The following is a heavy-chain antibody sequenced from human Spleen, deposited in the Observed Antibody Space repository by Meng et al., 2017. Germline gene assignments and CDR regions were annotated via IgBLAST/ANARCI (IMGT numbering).Heavy chain of an antibody. CDR3: ARVVVSTIQGNWFDP. D-gene: IGHD5/OR15-5a*01. J-gene: IGHJ5*02. V-gene: IGHV4-31*03. CDR1: GGSITSGRYF. CDR2: IYYSGSS. Sequence: VQLQESGPGLCNPSPPLSLTCTVSGGSITSGRYFWTWIRQLPGKGLEWIGYIYYSGSSYYNPSLKNRATISVDTSMNQFSLKLSSVTAADTAVYYCARVVVSTIQGNWFDPWGQGTLVTVSS.